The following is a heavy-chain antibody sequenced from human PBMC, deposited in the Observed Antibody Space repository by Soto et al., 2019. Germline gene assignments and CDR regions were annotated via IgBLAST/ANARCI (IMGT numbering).Heavy chain of an antibody. Sequence: EVQLVESGGGLVQPGGSLRLSCAASGFTFSSYDMHWVRQPTEKGLEWVSAIGTAGDTYYPGSVKGRFTISRENAKNSLYLQMNSRRAGDTAVYYCASSPHGVYHYYYGIDVWGQGTTVTVSS. CDR1: GFTFSSYD. V-gene: IGHV3-13*04. CDR2: IGTAGDT. CDR3: ASSPHGVYHYYYGIDV. J-gene: IGHJ6*02. D-gene: IGHD4-17*01.